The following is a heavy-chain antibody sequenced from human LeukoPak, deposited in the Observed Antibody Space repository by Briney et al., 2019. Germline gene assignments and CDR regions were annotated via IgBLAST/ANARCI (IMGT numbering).Heavy chain of an antibody. Sequence: SVKVSCKASGGTFSNYAITWVRQAPGQGLEWMGGIIPMFGTANYAQKLQGRVTMTTDTSTSTAYMELRSLRSDDTAVYYCARAPLRITMVRGGRAAYDYWGQGTLVTVSS. CDR2: IIPMFGTA. J-gene: IGHJ4*02. CDR1: GGTFSNYA. V-gene: IGHV1-69*05. CDR3: ARAPLRITMVRGGRAAYDY. D-gene: IGHD3-10*01.